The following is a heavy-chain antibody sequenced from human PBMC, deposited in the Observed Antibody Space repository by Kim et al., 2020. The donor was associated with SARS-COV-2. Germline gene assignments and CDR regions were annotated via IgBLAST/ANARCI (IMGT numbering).Heavy chain of an antibody. CDR2: IYYSGST. D-gene: IGHD2-21*02. V-gene: IGHV4-59*01. Sequence: SETLSLTCTVSGGSISSYYWSWIRQPPGKGLEWIGYIYYSGSTNYNPSLKSRVTISVDTSKNQFSLKLSSVTAADTAVYYCASSLVTATTFDYWGQGTLVTVSS. J-gene: IGHJ4*02. CDR1: GGSISSYY. CDR3: ASSLVTATTFDY.